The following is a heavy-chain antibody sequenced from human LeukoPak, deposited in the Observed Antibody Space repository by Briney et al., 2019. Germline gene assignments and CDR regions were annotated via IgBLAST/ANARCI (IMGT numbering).Heavy chain of an antibody. CDR2: INPNSGGT. V-gene: IGHV1-2*02. J-gene: IGHJ6*03. D-gene: IGHD3-10*01. Sequence: VASVKVSCKASGYTFTGYYMHWVRQAPGQGLGWMGGINPNSGGTNYAQKFQGRVTMTRETSISTDYMELGGLRSDDTAVYYCARSPGDYYYYMDVWGKGTTVTVSS. CDR3: ARSPGDYYYYMDV. CDR1: GYTFTGYY.